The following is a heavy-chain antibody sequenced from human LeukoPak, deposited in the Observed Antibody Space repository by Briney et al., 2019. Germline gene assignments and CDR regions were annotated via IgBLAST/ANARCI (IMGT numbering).Heavy chain of an antibody. CDR1: GYTFTNYG. D-gene: IGHD3-9*01. V-gene: IGHV1-18*01. CDR2: ISGYNGHT. J-gene: IGHJ6*03. CDR3: ARDGHRRYDYYYYYMDV. Sequence: AASVKVSCKASGYTFTNYGISWVRQAPEQGLEWMGWISGYNGHTNYAQRFQGRVTVTTDTSTSTAYMELRSLRSDDTGVYYCARDGHRRYDYYYYYMDVWGKGTTVTVSS.